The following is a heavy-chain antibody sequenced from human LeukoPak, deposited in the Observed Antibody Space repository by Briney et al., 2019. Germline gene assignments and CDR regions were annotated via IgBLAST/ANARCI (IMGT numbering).Heavy chain of an antibody. J-gene: IGHJ4*02. Sequence: GASVKVSCKASGYTFTSYAMHWVRQAPGQRLEWMGWISTGNGDTKYSQKFQGRVTLTRDTSASKVYVELNSLRSEDTAVYYCGRGGSSGVDYWGQGTLVTVSS. D-gene: IGHD2-15*01. V-gene: IGHV1-3*04. CDR2: ISTGNGDT. CDR1: GYTFTSYA. CDR3: GRGGSSGVDY.